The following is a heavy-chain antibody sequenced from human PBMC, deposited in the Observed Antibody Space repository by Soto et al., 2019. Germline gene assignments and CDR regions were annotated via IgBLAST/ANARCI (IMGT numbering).Heavy chain of an antibody. CDR2: VTPSGGNT. Sequence: PGGSLRLSCAASGFTFRNYAMSWVRQAPGKGLEWVSSVTPSGGNTYYADSAKGRFTMSRDNSKNTVYLQMTSLRREDTAIYYCANSLGGGNCVYWGQGTLVTVSS. CDR3: ANSLGGGNCVY. J-gene: IGHJ4*02. V-gene: IGHV3-23*01. CDR1: GFTFRNYA. D-gene: IGHD2-21*01.